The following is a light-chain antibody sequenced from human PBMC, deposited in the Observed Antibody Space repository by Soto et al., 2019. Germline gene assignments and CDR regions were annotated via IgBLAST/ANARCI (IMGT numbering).Light chain of an antibody. Sequence: QSVLTQPPSVSGAPGQKVTISCTGSSSNIGAGYDVNWYQQFPGTAPKLLIYGDSNRPSGVPDRFSGSKSGTSASLAITGLQAEEEDYYYCQSYENSRTESVVFGGGTKLTVL. J-gene: IGLJ2*01. CDR2: GDS. CDR3: QSYENSRTESVV. CDR1: SSNIGAGYD. V-gene: IGLV1-40*01.